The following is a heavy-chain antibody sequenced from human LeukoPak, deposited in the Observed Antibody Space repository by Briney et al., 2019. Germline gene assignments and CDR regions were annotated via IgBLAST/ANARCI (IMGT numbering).Heavy chain of an antibody. J-gene: IGHJ6*03. CDR2: ISAYSGNT. V-gene: IGHV1-18*01. CDR3: ARVDVRYCSSTSCYTPFYYYYYYMDV. CDR1: GYTFTSYG. Sequence: ASVKVSCKASGYTFTSYGISWVRQAPGQGREWMGWISAYSGNTNYAQKLQSRVNTTTDTCTSTAYMELRSLRSHDTAVYYCARVDVRYCSSTSCYTPFYYYYYYMDVWGKGTTVTVSS. D-gene: IGHD2-2*02.